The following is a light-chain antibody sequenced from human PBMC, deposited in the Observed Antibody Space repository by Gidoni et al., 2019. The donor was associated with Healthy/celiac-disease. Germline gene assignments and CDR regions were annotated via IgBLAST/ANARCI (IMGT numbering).Light chain of an antibody. CDR1: QSVSSY. CDR3: QQRSNWPPG. Sequence: ELVLTQSPPSLSLSPGERATLSCRASQSVSSYLAWYQQKPGQAPRLLIYDASNRATGIPARFSGSGSGTDFTLTISSLEPEDFAVYYCQQRSNWPPGFGQGTKVEIK. V-gene: IGKV3-11*01. CDR2: DAS. J-gene: IGKJ1*01.